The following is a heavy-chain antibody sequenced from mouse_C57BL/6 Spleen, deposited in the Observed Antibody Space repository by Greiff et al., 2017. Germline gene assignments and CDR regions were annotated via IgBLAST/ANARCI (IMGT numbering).Heavy chain of an antibody. CDR2: FDPETGGT. V-gene: IGHV1-15*01. CDR1: GYTFTDYE. Sequence: QVQLKQSGPELVRPGASVTLSCKASGYTFTDYELHWLNQTLVHGLEGIGAFDPETGGTAYNQKFKGKAILTADKSSSTAYMKLRSLTSEDAAVYYCTRGRGEDYAMDYWGQGTSVTVSS. J-gene: IGHJ4*01. CDR3: TRGRGEDYAMDY.